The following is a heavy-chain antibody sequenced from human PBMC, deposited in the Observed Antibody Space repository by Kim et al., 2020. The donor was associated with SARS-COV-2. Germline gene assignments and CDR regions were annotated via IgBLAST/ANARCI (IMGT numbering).Heavy chain of an antibody. D-gene: IGHD6-13*01. V-gene: IGHV4-39*07. Sequence: SETLSLTCTVSGGSISSSSYYWGWIRQPPGKGLEWIGSIYYSGSTYYNPSLKSRVTISVDTSKNQFSLKLSSVTAADTAVYYCAGDLPREEGYSSSGYVWGRPPNWFDPWGQGTLVTVSS. CDR2: IYYSGST. CDR3: AGDLPREEGYSSSGYVWGRPPNWFDP. CDR1: GGSISSSSYY. J-gene: IGHJ5*02.